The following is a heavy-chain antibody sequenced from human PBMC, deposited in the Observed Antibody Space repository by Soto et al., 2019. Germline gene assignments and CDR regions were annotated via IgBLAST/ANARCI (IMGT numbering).Heavy chain of an antibody. CDR3: AKDKSTTTAFDI. Sequence: GGSLRLSCEDSGFTLSTDALSWVRQARGEGLEWVSAINERGGSTYYADSVKGRFTISRANLKLTLYLQMNSLRAEDTALYCCAKDKSTTTAFDIWGQGTMVTVSS. J-gene: IGHJ3*02. V-gene: IGHV3-23*01. CDR1: GFTLSTDA. D-gene: IGHD1-1*01. CDR2: INERGGST.